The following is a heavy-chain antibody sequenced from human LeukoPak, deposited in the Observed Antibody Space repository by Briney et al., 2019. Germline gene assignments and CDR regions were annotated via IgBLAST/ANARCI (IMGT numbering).Heavy chain of an antibody. J-gene: IGHJ3*02. CDR2: ISPYNGNT. D-gene: IGHD4-17*01. CDR1: GYTFTDYG. V-gene: IGHV1-18*01. Sequence: ASVKVSCKTSGYTFTDYGFSWVRQAPGRGLEWMGWISPYNGNTRYTQKFQGRVTMTTDTSAGTAYMELRSLRSDDTAVYYCARDPRHMVTTKYNAFDIWGQGTMVTVSS. CDR3: ARDPRHMVTTKYNAFDI.